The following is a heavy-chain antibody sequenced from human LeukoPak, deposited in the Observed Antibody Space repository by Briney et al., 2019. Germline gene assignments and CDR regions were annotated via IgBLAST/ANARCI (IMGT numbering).Heavy chain of an antibody. CDR1: GFSFSTYP. J-gene: IGHJ5*02. CDR3: AGWYDSNGYA. CDR2: ISDSGDNK. Sequence: GGSLRLSCAASGFSFSTYPMSWVRQAPGKELDWVSAISDSGDNKQYADSVKGRFTISRDNSKNTLYLQMNNLRVEDTAVYYCAGWYDSNGYAWGQGTLVTVSS. D-gene: IGHD3-22*01. V-gene: IGHV3-23*01.